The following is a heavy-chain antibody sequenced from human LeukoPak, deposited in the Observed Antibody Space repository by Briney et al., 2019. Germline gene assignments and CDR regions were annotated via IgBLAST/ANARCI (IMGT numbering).Heavy chain of an antibody. Sequence: GGSLRLSCATSGFAFSSQNMNWARQAPGKGLEWVSWISTSGDSIKSADSVAGRFTISRDNAKNSLYLQMNSLRVEDTAVYYCVKNGWFDFWGKGILVTVSS. CDR2: ISTSGDSI. CDR3: VKNGWFDF. V-gene: IGHV3-21*06. D-gene: IGHD2-8*01. CDR1: GFAFSSQN. J-gene: IGHJ5*01.